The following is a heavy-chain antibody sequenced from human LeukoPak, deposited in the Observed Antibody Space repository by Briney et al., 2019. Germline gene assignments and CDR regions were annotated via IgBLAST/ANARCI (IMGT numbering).Heavy chain of an antibody. CDR3: AVPLYYYDSSGYHPALAYYYYGMDV. J-gene: IGHJ6*02. D-gene: IGHD3-22*01. CDR1: GYTLTSYG. CDR2: ISAYNGNT. Sequence: ASVKVSCKASGYTLTSYGISWVRQAPGQGLEWMGWISAYNGNTNYAQKLQGRVTMTTDTSTSTAYMELRSLRSDDTAVYYCAVPLYYYDSSGYHPALAYYYYGMDVWGQGTTVTVSS. V-gene: IGHV1-18*01.